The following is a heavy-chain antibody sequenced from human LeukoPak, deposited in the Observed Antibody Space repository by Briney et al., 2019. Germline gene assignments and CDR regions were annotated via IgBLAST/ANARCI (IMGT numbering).Heavy chain of an antibody. CDR2: ISWNGGSL. J-gene: IGHJ6*02. V-gene: IGHV3-9*01. Sequence: GGSLRLSCAVSGFSLDDHAMHWVRQAPGKGLEWVSGISWNGGSLDYADSVKGRFIISRDNAKKSLYLQMNSLRPEDTAVYYCAKDTEFGEPYHGMDVWGQGTTVTVSS. CDR1: GFSLDDHA. D-gene: IGHD3-10*01. CDR3: AKDTEFGEPYHGMDV.